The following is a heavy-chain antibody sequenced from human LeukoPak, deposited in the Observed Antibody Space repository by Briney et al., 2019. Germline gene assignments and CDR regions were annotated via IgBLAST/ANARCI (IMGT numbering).Heavy chain of an antibody. CDR2: ISYDGSNK. CDR3: AKGPRGIAAPGELDY. J-gene: IGHJ4*02. Sequence: PGGSLRLSCAASGFTFSSYGMHWVRQAPGKGLEWVALISYDGSNKYYADSVKGRFTISRDNSKNTLYLQMNGLRVEDTAVYYCAKGPRGIAAPGELDYWGQGTLVTVSS. CDR1: GFTFSSYG. V-gene: IGHV3-30*18. D-gene: IGHD6-13*01.